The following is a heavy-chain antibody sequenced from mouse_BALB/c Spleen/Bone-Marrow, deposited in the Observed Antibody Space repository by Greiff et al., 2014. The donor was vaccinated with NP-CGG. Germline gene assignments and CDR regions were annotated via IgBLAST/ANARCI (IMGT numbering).Heavy chain of an antibody. Sequence: VNLVESGAELAKPGASVKMSCKASGYTFTTYWMHWVKQRPGQGLEWIGYINPSTGYTAYNQKFKDKATLTADKSSNTAYMQLSSLTSEDSAVYYCARGNYEAMDYWGQGTSVTVSS. D-gene: IGHD2-1*01. CDR1: GYTFTTYW. CDR3: ARGNYEAMDY. V-gene: IGHV1-7*01. CDR2: INPSTGYT. J-gene: IGHJ4*01.